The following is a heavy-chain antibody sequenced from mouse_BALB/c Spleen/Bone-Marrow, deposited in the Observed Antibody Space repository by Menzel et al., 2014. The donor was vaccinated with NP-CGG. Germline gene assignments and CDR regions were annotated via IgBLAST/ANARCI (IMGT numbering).Heavy chain of an antibody. D-gene: IGHD2-14*01. J-gene: IGHJ3*01. Sequence: EVHLVESGGALVKPGGSLKLSCAASGFTFSDYFMYWVRQTPEKWLEWVATISDGGNYTCYPDSVKGRFTISRDNAKNNLHLQMNSLKSEDTAKYFCARDGDYRYAWFAFWGQGTLVTVSA. CDR3: ARDGDYRYAWFAF. CDR2: ISDGGNYT. CDR1: GFTFSDYF. V-gene: IGHV5-4*02.